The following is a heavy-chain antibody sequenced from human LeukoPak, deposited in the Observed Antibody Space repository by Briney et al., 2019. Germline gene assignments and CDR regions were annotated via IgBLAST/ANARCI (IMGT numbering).Heavy chain of an antibody. J-gene: IGHJ4*02. CDR2: IHYSGDT. V-gene: IGHV4-59*02. CDR3: ARVYDGYNGETYFDY. D-gene: IGHD5-24*01. Sequence: SETLSLTCSVSGVSVSDFSWSWIRQPPGKGLESIGYIHYSGDTKYNPSLKTRVTISIDTSKNQFSLTLNSVTAADTAVYYCARVYDGYNGETYFDYWGQGTLVTVAS. CDR1: GVSVSDFS.